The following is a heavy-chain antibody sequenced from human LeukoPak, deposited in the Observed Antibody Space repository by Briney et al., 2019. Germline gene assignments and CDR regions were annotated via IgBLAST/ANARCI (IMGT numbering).Heavy chain of an antibody. D-gene: IGHD4-17*01. V-gene: IGHV3-23*01. CDR3: TYLGTTVTNGFDY. CDR2: ISGSGGST. J-gene: IGHJ4*02. CDR1: GFTFSSYA. Sequence: GGSLRLSCAASGFTFSSYAMSWVRQAPGKGLEWVSAISGSGGSTYYADSVKGRFTISRDNSKNTLYLQMNSLRAEDTAVYYCTYLGTTVTNGFDYWGQGALVTVSS.